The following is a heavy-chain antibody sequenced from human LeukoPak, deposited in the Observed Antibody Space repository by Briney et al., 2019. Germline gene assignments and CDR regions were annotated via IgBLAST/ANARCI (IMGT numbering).Heavy chain of an antibody. CDR1: GGSVSSGSSF. Sequence: SETLSLTCTVSGGSVSSGSSFWCWIRQPPGKGLEWIGYIYHSGNTNYNPSLKSRVTISVDTSKSQLSLKLNSVTAADTAVYYCARDRNYYDSSGYYFANWGQGTLVTVSS. D-gene: IGHD3-22*01. V-gene: IGHV4-61*01. CDR3: ARDRNYYDSSGYYFAN. CDR2: IYHSGNT. J-gene: IGHJ4*02.